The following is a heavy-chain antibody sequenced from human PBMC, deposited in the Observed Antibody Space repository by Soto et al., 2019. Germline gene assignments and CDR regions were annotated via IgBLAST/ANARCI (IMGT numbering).Heavy chain of an antibody. Sequence: EVQLVESGGGLVKPGGSLRLSCAASGFTFSNAWMNWVRQAPGKGLEWVGRIKSKTDGGTTDYAAPVKGRFTISRDDSKNTLYLQMNSLKTEDTAVYYCTTSKSGSSWYYYPPATQPGYYGMDVWGQGTTVTVSS. J-gene: IGHJ6*02. V-gene: IGHV3-15*07. CDR1: GFTFSNAW. CDR2: IKSKTDGGTT. D-gene: IGHD6-13*01. CDR3: TTSKSGSSWYYYPPATQPGYYGMDV.